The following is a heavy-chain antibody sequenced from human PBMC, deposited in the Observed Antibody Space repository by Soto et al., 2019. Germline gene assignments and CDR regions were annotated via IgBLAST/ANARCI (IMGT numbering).Heavy chain of an antibody. Sequence: SETLSPTCTVSGDSITSSSHYWGWIRQPPGKGLECIANIYYDGNTYYNPSLKSRVAISLDTSKNQFSLKLSSVTAADTAVYYCARRLYYDSSGFEGGGMDVWGQGTTVTVS. CDR2: IYYDGNT. CDR1: GDSITSSSHY. D-gene: IGHD3-22*01. J-gene: IGHJ6*02. CDR3: ARRLYYDSSGFEGGGMDV. V-gene: IGHV4-39*01.